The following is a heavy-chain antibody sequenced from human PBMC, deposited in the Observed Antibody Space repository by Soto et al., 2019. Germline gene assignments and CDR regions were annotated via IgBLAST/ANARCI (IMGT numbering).Heavy chain of an antibody. D-gene: IGHD3-3*01. CDR3: TRGIDVWSGYPRYXLDY. CDR1: GFIFSDSA. Sequence: GGSLRLSCAASGFIFSDSALHWVRQASGKGLEWVGRIRRKANNYATTYAASVEGRFAISRDDSKNTAYLQMNSLKTEDTSIYYCTRGIDVWSGYPRYXLDYWGQGTLVTVSS. V-gene: IGHV3-73*01. CDR2: IRRKANNYAT. J-gene: IGHJ4*02.